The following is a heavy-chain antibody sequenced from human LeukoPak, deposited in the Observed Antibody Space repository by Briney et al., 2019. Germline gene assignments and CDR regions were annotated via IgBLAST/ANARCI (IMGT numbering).Heavy chain of an antibody. CDR2: IYSGGST. D-gene: IGHD4-17*01. V-gene: IGHV3-66*01. CDR3: ARLGTTVTHFDY. Sequence: GGSLRLSCAASGFTVSSNYMSWVRQAPGKGLEWVSVIYSGGSTYYADSVKARFTISRDNSKSTLFLQMNSLRAEDTAVYFCARLGTTVTHFDYWGQGTLVSVSS. CDR1: GFTVSSNY. J-gene: IGHJ4*02.